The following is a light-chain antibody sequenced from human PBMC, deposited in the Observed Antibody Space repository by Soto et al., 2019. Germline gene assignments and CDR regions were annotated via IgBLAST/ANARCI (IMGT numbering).Light chain of an antibody. CDR3: QQLNSYPLT. V-gene: IGKV1-9*01. Sequence: IQLTQSPSFLSASVGGRVTITCRASQGISSYLAWYQHKPGKAPKLLIYAASTLQSGVPSRFSGGGSGTECTLTISSLQPEDVATYYCQQLNSYPLTFGGGTKVDIK. J-gene: IGKJ4*01. CDR1: QGISSY. CDR2: AAS.